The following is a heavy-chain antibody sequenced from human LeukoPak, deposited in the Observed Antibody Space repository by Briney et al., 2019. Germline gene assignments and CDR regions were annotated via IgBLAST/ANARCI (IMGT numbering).Heavy chain of an antibody. CDR2: LNPNSGGT. J-gene: IGHJ4*02. CDR1: VYTFSGYY. CDR3: ARMRDLVGTSPLGY. D-gene: IGHD1-26*01. V-gene: IGHV1-2*02. Sequence: ASVKVSCKASVYTFSGYYMHWVRQAPGQGLEWMGWLNPNSGGTNYAQKFQGRVTMTSDTSISTGYMELSSLRSEDTAVYYCARMRDLVGTSPLGYWGQGTLVTVSS.